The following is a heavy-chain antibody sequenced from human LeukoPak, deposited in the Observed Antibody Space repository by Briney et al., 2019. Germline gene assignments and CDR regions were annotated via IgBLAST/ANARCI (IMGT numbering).Heavy chain of an antibody. CDR2: ISSSSSYI. CDR3: ARARIQVWPYYYMDV. D-gene: IGHD5-18*01. J-gene: IGHJ6*03. Sequence: PGGSLRLSCAASGFTFSSYSMNWVRQAPGKGLEWVSSISSSSSYIYYADSVKGRFTISRENAKNSLYLQMNSLRAEDTALYYCARARIQVWPYYYMDVWGRGTTVTVSS. CDR1: GFTFSSYS. V-gene: IGHV3-21*01.